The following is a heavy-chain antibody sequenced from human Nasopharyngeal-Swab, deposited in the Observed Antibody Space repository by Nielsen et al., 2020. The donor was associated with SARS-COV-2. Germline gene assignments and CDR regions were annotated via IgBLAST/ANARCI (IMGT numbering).Heavy chain of an antibody. CDR2: INAGNGNT. CDR1: GYTFTSYA. Sequence: ASVKVSCKASGYTFTSYAMHWVRQAPGQRLEWMGWINAGNGNTKYSQKFQGRVTITRDTSASTAYMELSRLRSDDTAVYYRARDWEQQHDAFDIWGQGTMVTVSS. V-gene: IGHV1-3*01. CDR3: ARDWEQQHDAFDI. J-gene: IGHJ3*02. D-gene: IGHD6-13*01.